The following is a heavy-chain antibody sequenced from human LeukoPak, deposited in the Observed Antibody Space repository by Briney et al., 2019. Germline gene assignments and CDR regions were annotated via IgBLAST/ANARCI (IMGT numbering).Heavy chain of an antibody. CDR1: GDSISSSEKY. CDR3: ARAQGNGLIDF. J-gene: IGHJ4*02. Sequence: PSETLSLTCTVSGDSISSSEKYWGWVRQPPGKGLEWIGSIYYSGNTYYNPSLKSRVTISLDTSRNQFSLRLSSVTAADTADYYCARAQGNGLIDFWGQGTLVTVSS. D-gene: IGHD3/OR15-3a*01. V-gene: IGHV4-39*01. CDR2: IYYSGNT.